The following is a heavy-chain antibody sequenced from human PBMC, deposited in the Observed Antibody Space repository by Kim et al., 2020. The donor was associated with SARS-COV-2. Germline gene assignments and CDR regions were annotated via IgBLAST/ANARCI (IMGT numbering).Heavy chain of an antibody. Sequence: SETLSLTCAVYGGSFSGYYWSWIRQPPGKGLEWIGEINHSGSTNYNPSLKSRVTISVDTSKNQFSLKLSSVTAADTAVYYCARERGRQRFLEPWGQGTLVTVSS. CDR1: GGSFSGYY. V-gene: IGHV4-34*01. D-gene: IGHD3-3*01. CDR2: INHSGST. J-gene: IGHJ5*02. CDR3: ARERGRQRFLEP.